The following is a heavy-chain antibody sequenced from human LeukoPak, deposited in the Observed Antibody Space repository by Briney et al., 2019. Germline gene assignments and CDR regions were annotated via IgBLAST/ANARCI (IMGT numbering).Heavy chain of an antibody. D-gene: IGHD2-2*01. CDR1: GFTFSSYA. CDR3: AKDLCSSTSCYFDY. V-gene: IGHV3-23*01. J-gene: IGHJ4*02. CDR2: ISGSGGST. Sequence: GSLRLSCAASGFTFSSYAMSWVRQALGKGLGWVSVISGSGGSTYYADSVKGRFTISRDNSKNTLYLQMNSLRAEDTAVYYCAKDLCSSTSCYFDYWGQGTLVTVSS.